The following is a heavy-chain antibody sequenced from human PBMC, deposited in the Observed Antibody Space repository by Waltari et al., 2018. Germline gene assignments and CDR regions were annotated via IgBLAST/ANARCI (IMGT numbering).Heavy chain of an antibody. V-gene: IGHV4-34*01. J-gene: IGHJ4*02. CDR1: VWSFSGYL. D-gene: IGHD4-4*01. CDR2: INHSGST. CDR3: ARIAIDYSVDY. Sequence: QVQLQLWGAGLLKPSATLSLTCAVYVWSFSGYLWSWIRQPPGKGLEWIGEINHSGSTNYNPTLKSRVTISVDTSKNQFSRKVSSVTAADTAVYYGARIAIDYSVDYWGQGTLVTVSS.